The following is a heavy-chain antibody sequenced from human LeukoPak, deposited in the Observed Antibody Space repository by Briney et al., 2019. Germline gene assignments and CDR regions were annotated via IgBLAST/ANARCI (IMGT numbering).Heavy chain of an antibody. V-gene: IGHV4-61*02. CDR3: ARDRELLWFGEFPRYNWFDP. Sequence: SETLSLTCTVSGYSISSGYYWSWIRQPAGKGLEWIGRIYTSGSTNYNPSLKSRVTISVDTSKNQFSLKLSSVTAADTAVYYCARDRELLWFGEFPRYNWFDPWGQGTLVTVSS. CDR2: IYTSGST. J-gene: IGHJ5*02. CDR1: GYSISSGYY. D-gene: IGHD3-10*01.